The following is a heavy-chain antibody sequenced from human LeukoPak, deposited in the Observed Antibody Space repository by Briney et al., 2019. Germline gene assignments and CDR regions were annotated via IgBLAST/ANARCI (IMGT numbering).Heavy chain of an antibody. Sequence: AGGSLRLSCAASGFTFSSYGMHWVRQAPGKGLEWVAVISYDGSNKYYADSVKGRFTISRDNSKNTLYLQMNSLRAEDTAVYYCAKDSKSGWYYFDYWGQGTLVTVSS. V-gene: IGHV3-30*18. J-gene: IGHJ4*02. CDR3: AKDSKSGWYYFDY. D-gene: IGHD6-19*01. CDR2: ISYDGSNK. CDR1: GFTFSSYG.